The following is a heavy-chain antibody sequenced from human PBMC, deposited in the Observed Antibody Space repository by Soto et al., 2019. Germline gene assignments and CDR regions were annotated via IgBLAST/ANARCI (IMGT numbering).Heavy chain of an antibody. V-gene: IGHV4-4*07. Sequence: QVQLQESGPGLVKPSETLSLTCTVSGGSISSYYWSWIRQPAGKGMVWIGRIHTTDGTNYNPSLKSRVTMSIDTSNNQFSLKLSSLTAADTAVYYCARALSSAAGLYFDFWGQGTLVTVSS. J-gene: IGHJ4*02. CDR1: GGSISSYY. CDR2: IHTTDGT. CDR3: ARALSSAAGLYFDF. D-gene: IGHD6-13*01.